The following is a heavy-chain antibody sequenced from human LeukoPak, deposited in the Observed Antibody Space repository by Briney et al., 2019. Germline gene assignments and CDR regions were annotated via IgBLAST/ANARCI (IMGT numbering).Heavy chain of an antibody. CDR1: GFTFSSYG. D-gene: IGHD3-22*01. J-gene: IGHJ4*02. CDR3: AKEINNSGYLVIDY. Sequence: PEGSLRLSCAASGFTFSSYGMHWVRQAPGKGLEWVVVISYDGSNKYYADSVKGRFTISRDNSKNTLYLQMNSLRAEDTAVYYCAKEINNSGYLVIDYWGQGTLVTVSS. CDR2: ISYDGSNK. V-gene: IGHV3-30*18.